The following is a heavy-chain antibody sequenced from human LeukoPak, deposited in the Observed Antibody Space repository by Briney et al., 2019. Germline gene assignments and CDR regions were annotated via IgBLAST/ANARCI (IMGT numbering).Heavy chain of an antibody. CDR1: GFTFSSYS. J-gene: IGHJ5*02. CDR3: AAYSSSWYTS. D-gene: IGHD6-13*01. V-gene: IGHV3-48*01. Sequence: GGSLRLSCAASGFTFSSYSMNWVRQAPGKGLEWVSYISSSSSTIYYADSVKGRFTISRDNAKNSLYLQMNSLRAEDTAVYYCAAYSSSWYTSWGQGTLVTVSS. CDR2: ISSSSSTI.